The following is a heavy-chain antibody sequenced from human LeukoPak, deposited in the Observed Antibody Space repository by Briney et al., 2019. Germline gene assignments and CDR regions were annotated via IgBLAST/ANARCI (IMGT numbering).Heavy chain of an antibody. CDR3: ARGLTTVTSLASY. V-gene: IGHV3-11*05. D-gene: IGHD4-17*01. CDR1: GFTFSDYY. J-gene: IGHJ4*02. CDR2: ISRSSSDT. Sequence: GGSLRLSCAASGFTFSDYYMSCIRPAPGKGLEWVSYISRSSSDTNYADSVKGRFTISRDNAKNSLYLQMNSLRAEDTAVYYCARGLTTVTSLASYWGQGTLVTVSS.